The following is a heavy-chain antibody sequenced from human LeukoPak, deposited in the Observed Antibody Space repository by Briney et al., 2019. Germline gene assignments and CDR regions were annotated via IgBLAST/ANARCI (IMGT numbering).Heavy chain of an antibody. CDR3: ARGLYGDYPFDY. Sequence: GGSLRLSCTASGFTFGDYAMSWFRQAPGKGLEWVGFIRSKAYGGTTEYAASVKGRFTISRDNAKNSLYLQMNSLRAEDTAVYYCARGLYGDYPFDYWGQGTLVTVSS. CDR2: IRSKAYGGTT. J-gene: IGHJ4*02. V-gene: IGHV3-49*03. CDR1: GFTFGDYA. D-gene: IGHD4-17*01.